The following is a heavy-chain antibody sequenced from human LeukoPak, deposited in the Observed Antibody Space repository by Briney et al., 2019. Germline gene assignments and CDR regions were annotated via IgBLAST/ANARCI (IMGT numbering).Heavy chain of an antibody. CDR2: INHGGST. CDR3: ARLLNDYYYYYMDV. D-gene: IGHD2-15*01. Sequence: SETLSLTCAVYGGSLSAYYWTWIRQPPGKGLEWIGEINHGGSTNYNPSLKSRVTISVDTSKNQFSLKLSSVTAADTAVYYCARLLNDYYYYYMDVWGKGTTVTISS. CDR1: GGSLSAYY. J-gene: IGHJ6*03. V-gene: IGHV4-34*01.